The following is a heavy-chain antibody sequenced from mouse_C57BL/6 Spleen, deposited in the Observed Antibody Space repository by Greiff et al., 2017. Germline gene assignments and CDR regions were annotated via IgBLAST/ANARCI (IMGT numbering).Heavy chain of an antibody. J-gene: IGHJ2*01. D-gene: IGHD1-1*01. CDR1: GYTFTSYW. CDR2: IDPKSGGT. V-gene: IGHV1-72*01. Sequence: VQLQQPGAELVKPGASVKLSCKASGYTFTSYWMHWVKQRPGRGLEWIGRIDPKSGGTKYNEKFKSKATLTVDKPSSTAYMQLSSLTSEDSAVYYCAREGDYYGSSYVGYWGQGTTLTVSS. CDR3: AREGDYYGSSYVGY.